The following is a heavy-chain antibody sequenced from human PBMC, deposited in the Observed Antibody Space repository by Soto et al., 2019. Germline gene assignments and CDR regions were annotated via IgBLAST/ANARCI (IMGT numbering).Heavy chain of an antibody. CDR1: GGSISSSTYY. CDR2: IYYTGTT. V-gene: IGHV4-39*01. J-gene: IGHJ4*02. D-gene: IGHD1-26*01. Sequence: QLQLQESGPGLVKPSETLSLTCTVSGGSISSSTYYWGWIRQPPGKGLEWIGSIYYTGTTYYNPAPTSRVTLSVDTPTHQCALTLSSVSAAATAVYHCARALVGATLRPEYFAYWGQGTLVTVSS. CDR3: ARALVGATLRPEYFAY.